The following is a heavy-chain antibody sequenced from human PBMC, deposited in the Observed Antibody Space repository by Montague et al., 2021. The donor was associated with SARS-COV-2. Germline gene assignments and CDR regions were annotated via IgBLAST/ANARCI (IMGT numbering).Heavy chain of an antibody. D-gene: IGHD3-22*01. Sequence: SETLSLTCTVSGGSISSSSYYWGWIRQPPGKGLEWIRTIYYSGSTYYNPSLKSRFTISVDTSKNQFSLKLSSVTAADTAVYYCARGWFSPMLVVVIRGPFDYWGQGALVTVSS. CDR1: GGSISSSSYY. J-gene: IGHJ4*02. CDR2: IYYSGST. CDR3: ARGWFSPMLVVVIRGPFDY. V-gene: IGHV4-39*07.